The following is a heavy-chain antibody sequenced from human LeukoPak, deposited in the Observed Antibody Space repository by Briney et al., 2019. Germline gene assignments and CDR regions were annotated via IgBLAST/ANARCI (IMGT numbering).Heavy chain of an antibody. CDR2: INPNSGGT. V-gene: IGHV1-2*02. J-gene: IGHJ5*02. D-gene: IGHD2-21*02. CDR1: GYTFTGYY. Sequence: ASVKVSCKASGYTFTGYYMHWVRQAPGQGLEWMGWINPNSGGTNYAQKFQGRVTMTRDTSISTAYMELSRPRSDDTAVYYCARVACGGDCYSGWFDPWGQGTLVTVSS. CDR3: ARVACGGDCYSGWFDP.